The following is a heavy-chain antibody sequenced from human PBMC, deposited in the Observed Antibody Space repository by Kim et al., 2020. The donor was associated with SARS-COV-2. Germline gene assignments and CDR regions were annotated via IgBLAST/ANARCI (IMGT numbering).Heavy chain of an antibody. CDR1: GGSVSSGSYY. Sequence: SETLSLTCTVSGGSVSSGSYYWSWIRQPPGKGLEWIGYIYYSGSTNYNPSLKSRVTISVDTSKNQFSLKLSSVTAADTAVYYCARGHYDILTGTLWGKDWYFDLWGRGTLVTVSS. D-gene: IGHD3-9*01. V-gene: IGHV4-61*01. CDR3: ARGHYDILTGTLWGKDWYFDL. CDR2: IYYSGST. J-gene: IGHJ2*01.